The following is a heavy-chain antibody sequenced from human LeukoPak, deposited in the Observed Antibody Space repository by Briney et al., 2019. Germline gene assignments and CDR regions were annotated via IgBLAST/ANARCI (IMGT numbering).Heavy chain of an antibody. Sequence: SETLSLTCTVSGVSISSGSYYWGWIRQPPGKGLEWIGSIYYSGSTYYNPSLKSRVTISVDTSKNQFSLKLRSVTAADTAVYYCAGLSGWSPDDSWGQGTLVTVSS. D-gene: IGHD6-19*01. V-gene: IGHV4-39*01. CDR2: IYYSGST. CDR1: GVSISSGSYY. CDR3: AGLSGWSPDDS. J-gene: IGHJ4*02.